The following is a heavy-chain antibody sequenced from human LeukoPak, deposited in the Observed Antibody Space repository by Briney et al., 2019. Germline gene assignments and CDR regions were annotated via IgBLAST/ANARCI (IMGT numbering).Heavy chain of an antibody. J-gene: IGHJ4*02. CDR1: GFTFSSYA. CDR3: AKDPRGYFRANHY. CDR2: ISGSGGST. V-gene: IGHV3-23*01. Sequence: PGGCLRLSCAASGFTFSSYAMSWVRQAPGKGLEWVSAISGSGGSTYYADSVKGRFTISRDNSKNTLYLQMNSLRAEDTAVYYCAKDPRGYFRANHYWGQGTLVTVSS. D-gene: IGHD2-15*01.